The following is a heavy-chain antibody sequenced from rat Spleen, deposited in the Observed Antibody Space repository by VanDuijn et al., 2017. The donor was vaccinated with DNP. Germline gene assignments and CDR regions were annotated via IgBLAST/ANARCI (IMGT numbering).Heavy chain of an antibody. CDR3: VRWNSGHFDY. Sequence: EVQLVESGGGSVQPGRSLKLSCVVSGFTFSDHYMAWVRQAPAKGLEWVAYIGSPAYAPYYTDSVKGRFTISRDNAKSTLYLQMNSLRSEDMATYYCVRWNSGHFDYWGQGVMVTVSS. D-gene: IGHD4-3*01. CDR2: IGSPAYAP. V-gene: IGHV5-22*01. CDR1: GFTFSDHY. J-gene: IGHJ2*01.